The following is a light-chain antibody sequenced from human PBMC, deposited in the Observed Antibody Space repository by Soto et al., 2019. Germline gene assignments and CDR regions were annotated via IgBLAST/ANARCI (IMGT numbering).Light chain of an antibody. CDR1: QSVSTF. J-gene: IGKJ5*01. CDR3: QLRGDWPPIT. CDR2: NAS. Sequence: VLTQSPDTLSLSPGDRAILSCRASQSVSTFLAWFQQKPGQPPRLLIYNASNRTTGIPARFSGSGSGTDFTLTIGCLEPEDFAVYYCQLRGDWPPITIGQGTRLEIK. V-gene: IGKV3-11*01.